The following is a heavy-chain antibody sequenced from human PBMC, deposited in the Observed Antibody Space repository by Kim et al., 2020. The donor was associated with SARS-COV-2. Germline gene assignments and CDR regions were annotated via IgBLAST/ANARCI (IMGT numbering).Heavy chain of an antibody. CDR3: ATLRGDYFDY. V-gene: IGHV3-48*02. D-gene: IGHD3-10*01. J-gene: IGHJ4*02. Sequence: TIYYADSVKGRFTISRDNAKNSLYLQMNSLRDEDTAVYYCATLRGDYFDYWGQGTLVTVSS. CDR2: TI.